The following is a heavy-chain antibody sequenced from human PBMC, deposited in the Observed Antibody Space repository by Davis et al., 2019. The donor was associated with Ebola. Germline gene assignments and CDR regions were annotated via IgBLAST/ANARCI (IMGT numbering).Heavy chain of an antibody. Sequence: AASVKVSCKASGYTFKNYALSWVRQAPGQGLEWMGWISAYNGNTNYAQMLQGRVTMTTDTSTGTAYMELRSLRSDDTAVYFCARTSIVGTTTTASDIWGQGTMVTVSS. CDR1: GYTFKNYA. CDR3: ARTSIVGTTTTASDI. V-gene: IGHV1-18*01. J-gene: IGHJ3*02. CDR2: ISAYNGNT. D-gene: IGHD1-26*01.